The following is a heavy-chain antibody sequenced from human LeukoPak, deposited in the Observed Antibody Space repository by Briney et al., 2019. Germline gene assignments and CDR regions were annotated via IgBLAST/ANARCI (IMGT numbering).Heavy chain of an antibody. CDR1: GGSISGTSYY. V-gene: IGHV4-39*07. D-gene: IGHD5-12*01. J-gene: IGHJ4*02. CDR3: ARVSGYDWESSYDY. Sequence: PSETLSLTCTVSGGSISGTSYYWGWIRQPPGKGLEWIGSIYYSGSTYYNPSLKSRVTISVDTSKNQFSLKLSSVTAADTAVYYCARVSGYDWESSYDYWGQGTLVTVSS. CDR2: IYYSGST.